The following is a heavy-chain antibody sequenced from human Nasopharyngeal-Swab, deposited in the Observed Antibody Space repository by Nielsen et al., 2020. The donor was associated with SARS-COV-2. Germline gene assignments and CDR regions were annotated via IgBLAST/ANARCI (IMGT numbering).Heavy chain of an antibody. CDR2: LYWDDDK. CDR1: GFSLSTSGVG. D-gene: IGHD5-18*01. Sequence: SGPTLVKPTQTLTPTCTFSGFSLSTSGVGVGWIRQPPGKALEWLALLYWDDDKRYRPSLKSRLTITKDTSKNQVVLTMTNMDPVDTATYYCAHTRYIRLLGYWGQGTLVTVSS. J-gene: IGHJ4*02. V-gene: IGHV2-5*02. CDR3: AHTRYIRLLGY.